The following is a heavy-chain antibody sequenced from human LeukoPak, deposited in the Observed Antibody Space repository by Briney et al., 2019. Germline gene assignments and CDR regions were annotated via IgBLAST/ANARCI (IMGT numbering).Heavy chain of an antibody. V-gene: IGHV3-9*01. D-gene: IGHD1-1*01. Sequence: GRSLRLSCAASGFTFDDYAMHWVRQAPGKGLEWVSGISWNSGSIGYADSVKGRFTISRDNAKNSLYLQMNSLRAEDTALYYCAKDSVATTGYYYYGMAVWGQGTTVTVSS. CDR1: GFTFDDYA. J-gene: IGHJ6*02. CDR3: AKDSVATTGYYYYGMAV. CDR2: ISWNSGSI.